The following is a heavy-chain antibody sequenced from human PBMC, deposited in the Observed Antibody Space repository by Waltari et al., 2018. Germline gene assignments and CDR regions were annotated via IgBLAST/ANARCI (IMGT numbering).Heavy chain of an antibody. D-gene: IGHD2-2*01. V-gene: IGHV4-39*01. J-gene: IGHJ3*02. CDR1: GGSISSSSYY. Sequence: QLQLQESGPGLVKPSETLSLTCTVSGGSISSSSYYWGWIRQPPGKGLEWIGSIYYTGSTYYNPALKSRVTISVDTSKNQFSLKLSSVTAADTAVYYCARRIPHPEHIVVVPAASDAFDIWGQGTMVTVSS. CDR2: IYYTGST. CDR3: ARRIPHPEHIVVVPAASDAFDI.